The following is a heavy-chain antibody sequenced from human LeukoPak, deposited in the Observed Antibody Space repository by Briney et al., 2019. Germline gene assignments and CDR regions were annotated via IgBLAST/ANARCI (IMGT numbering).Heavy chain of an antibody. V-gene: IGHV5-51*01. J-gene: IGHJ4*02. CDR1: GYTFNNYW. CDR3: ARVPPGQMIRGFSLEY. CDR2: IYPSDSET. D-gene: IGHD3-10*01. Sequence: GESLKISCKGSGYTFNNYWIGWVRQMPGKGPEWMGIIYPSDSETRFSPSFQGQVSFSADTSISTAYLQWSDLKPSDTAMYYCARVPPGQMIRGFSLEYWSQGTLVTVSS.